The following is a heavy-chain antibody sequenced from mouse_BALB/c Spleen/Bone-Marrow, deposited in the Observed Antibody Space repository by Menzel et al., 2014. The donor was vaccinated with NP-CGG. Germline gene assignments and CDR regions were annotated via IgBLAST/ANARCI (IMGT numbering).Heavy chain of an antibody. CDR2: IDPANGNT. CDR1: GFNIKDTY. CDR3: ARQDLFAY. Sequence: VQLQQPGAELVKPGASVKLSCTASGFNIKDTYMHWVKQRPEQGLEWIGRIDPANGNTKYDPKFQGKATITADTSSNTAYLQLSSLTSEDTAVYYCARQDLFAYWGQGTLVTVSA. J-gene: IGHJ3*01. V-gene: IGHV14-3*02.